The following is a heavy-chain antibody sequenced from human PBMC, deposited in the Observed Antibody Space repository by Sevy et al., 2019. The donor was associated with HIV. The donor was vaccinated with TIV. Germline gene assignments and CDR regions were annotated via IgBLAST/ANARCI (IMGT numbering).Heavy chain of an antibody. Sequence: GGSLRLSCAASGFTFSSYAMSWVRQAPGKGLEWVSAISGSGGSTYYADSVKGRFTISRVNSKNTLYLQMNSLRAEDTAVYYCAKDLLAYCSSTSCYGVDYWGQGTLVTVSS. D-gene: IGHD2-2*01. CDR3: AKDLLAYCSSTSCYGVDY. V-gene: IGHV3-23*01. J-gene: IGHJ4*02. CDR1: GFTFSSYA. CDR2: ISGSGGST.